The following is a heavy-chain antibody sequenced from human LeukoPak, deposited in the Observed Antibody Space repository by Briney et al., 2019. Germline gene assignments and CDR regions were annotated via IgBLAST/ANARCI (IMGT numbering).Heavy chain of an antibody. CDR3: ARTLTGGRGGYFDY. D-gene: IGHD3-9*01. V-gene: IGHV1-2*02. CDR1: GYTFTGYY. J-gene: IGHJ4*02. CDR2: INPNSGGT. Sequence: GASVKVSCKASGYTFTGYYMHWVRQAPGQGLEWMGWINPNSGGTNYAQRFQGRVTMTRDTSISTAYMELTSLRSDDTAVYYCARTLTGGRGGYFDYWGEGTLVTVSS.